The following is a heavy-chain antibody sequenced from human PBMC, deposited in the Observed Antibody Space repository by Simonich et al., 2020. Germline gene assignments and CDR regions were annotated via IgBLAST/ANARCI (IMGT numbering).Heavy chain of an antibody. D-gene: IGHD1-26*01. CDR3: AKDSSLVGATDWFDP. CDR1: GFTFSSYA. J-gene: IGHJ5*02. Sequence: EVQLLESGGGLVQPGGSLRLSCAASGFTFSSYAMSWVRQAQGKGLEVVSTISCSGGSTYYADSVKGRFTISRDNSKNTLYLQMNSLRAEDTAVYYCAKDSSLVGATDWFDPWGQGTLVTVSS. V-gene: IGHV3-23*01. CDR2: ISCSGGST.